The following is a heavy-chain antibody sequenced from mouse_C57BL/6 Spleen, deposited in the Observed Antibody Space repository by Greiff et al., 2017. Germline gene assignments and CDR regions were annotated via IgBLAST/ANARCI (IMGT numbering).Heavy chain of an antibody. CDR1: GFTFSSYG. V-gene: IGHV5-6*01. J-gene: IGHJ2*01. CDR2: ISSGGSYT. Sequence: DVHLVESGGDLVKPGGSLKLSCAASGFTFSSYGMSWVRQTPDKRLEWVATISSGGSYTYYPDSVKGRFTISRDNAKNTLYLQMSSLKSEDTAMYYCARHGDGFDYWGQGTTLTVSS. D-gene: IGHD2-3*01. CDR3: ARHGDGFDY.